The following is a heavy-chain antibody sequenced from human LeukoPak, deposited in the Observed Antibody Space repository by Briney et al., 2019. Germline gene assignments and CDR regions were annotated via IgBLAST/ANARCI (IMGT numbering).Heavy chain of an antibody. CDR1: GFTFSSYS. Sequence: PGGSLRLSCAASGFTFSSYSMNWVRQAPGKGLEWVSAISGSGGSTYYADSVKGRFTISRDNSKNTLYLQMNSLRAEDTAVYYCAKATIFGVVSFLAFDYWGQGTLVTVSS. CDR2: ISGSGGST. J-gene: IGHJ4*02. D-gene: IGHD3-3*01. V-gene: IGHV3-23*01. CDR3: AKATIFGVVSFLAFDY.